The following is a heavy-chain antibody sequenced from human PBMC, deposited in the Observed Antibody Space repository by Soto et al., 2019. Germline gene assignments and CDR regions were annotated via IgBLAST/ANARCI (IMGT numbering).Heavy chain of an antibody. Sequence: SETLSLTCTVSGGSISSYYWSWIRQPAGKGLEWIGRIYTSGSTNYNPSLKSRVTMSVDTSKNQFSLKLSSVTAADTAVYYCAKHDGSGSYHRPSYYGVDVWGQGTTVTVSS. V-gene: IGHV4-4*07. CDR1: GGSISSYY. J-gene: IGHJ6*02. D-gene: IGHD3-10*01. CDR3: AKHDGSGSYHRPSYYGVDV. CDR2: IYTSGST.